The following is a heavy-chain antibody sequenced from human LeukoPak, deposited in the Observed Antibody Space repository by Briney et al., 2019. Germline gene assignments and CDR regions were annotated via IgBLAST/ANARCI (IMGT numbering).Heavy chain of an antibody. CDR1: GFIFSNYA. V-gene: IGHV3-23*01. Sequence: PGGSLRLSCAAPGFIFSNYAMHWVRQAPGKGLEWVSVISGGGGNTYYADSVRGRFTISRDNFKNTLYLQMNSLRVEDSAVYYCAKVPYSIKMFDYWGPGTLVTVSS. J-gene: IGHJ4*02. CDR2: ISGGGGNT. D-gene: IGHD1-26*01. CDR3: AKVPYSIKMFDY.